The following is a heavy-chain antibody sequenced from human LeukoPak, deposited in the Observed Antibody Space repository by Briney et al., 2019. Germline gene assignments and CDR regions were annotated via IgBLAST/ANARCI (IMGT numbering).Heavy chain of an antibody. D-gene: IGHD2-2*01. CDR2: ISAYNGNT. Sequence: GASVKVSCKASGYTFTSYGISWVRQAPGQGLEWMGWISAYNGNTNYAQKLQGRVTMTTDTSTSTAYMELSSLRSEDTAVYYCASRRRVPSASDSYYYYMDVWGKGTTVTVSS. CDR1: GYTFTSYG. J-gene: IGHJ6*03. V-gene: IGHV1-18*01. CDR3: ASRRRVPSASDSYYYYMDV.